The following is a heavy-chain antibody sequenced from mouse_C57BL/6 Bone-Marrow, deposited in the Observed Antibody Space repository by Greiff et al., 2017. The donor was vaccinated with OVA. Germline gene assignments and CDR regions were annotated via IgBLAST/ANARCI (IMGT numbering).Heavy chain of an antibody. Sequence: VHLVESGPELVKPGASVKISCKASGYAFSSSWMNWVKQRPGKGLEWIGRIYPGDGDTNYNGKFKGKATRTADKSSSTAYMQLSSLTSEDSAVYFCATNYGSSYVFDYWGQGTTLTVSS. CDR2: IYPGDGDT. V-gene: IGHV1-82*01. D-gene: IGHD1-1*01. CDR3: ATNYGSSYVFDY. CDR1: GYAFSSSW. J-gene: IGHJ2*01.